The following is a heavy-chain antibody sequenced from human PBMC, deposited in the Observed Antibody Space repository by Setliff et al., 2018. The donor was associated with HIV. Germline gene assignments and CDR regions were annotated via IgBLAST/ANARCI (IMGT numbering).Heavy chain of an antibody. CDR1: GGFVSRSSYY. V-gene: IGHV4-39*02. CDR3: ASDYSSRHDAFDL. D-gene: IGHD6-13*01. J-gene: IGHJ3*01. CDR2: IYYNGDT. Sequence: PSETLSLTCTVSGGFVSRSSYYWGRIRRPRGKRLEWIGTIYYNGDTQYNPSFKSRVIMSVDTSKNQFFLKLTSVTAADTAVYYCASDYSSRHDAFDLWGQGTVVTVS.